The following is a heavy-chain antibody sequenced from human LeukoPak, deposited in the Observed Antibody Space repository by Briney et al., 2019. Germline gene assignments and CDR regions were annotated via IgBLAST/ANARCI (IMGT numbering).Heavy chain of an antibody. CDR1: GFTFSSYA. J-gene: IGHJ4*02. CDR3: VKDLGRYRNNCFAY. D-gene: IGHD1-26*01. V-gene: IGHV3-23*01. Sequence: LTGGSLRLSCAASGFTFSSYAMSWVRQAPEKGLEWVSTISGSGGGTYYADSVKGRFTISRDDSKNTLYLQMNSLRAEDTAVYYCVKDLGRYRNNCFAYWGQGALVTVSS. CDR2: ISGSGGGT.